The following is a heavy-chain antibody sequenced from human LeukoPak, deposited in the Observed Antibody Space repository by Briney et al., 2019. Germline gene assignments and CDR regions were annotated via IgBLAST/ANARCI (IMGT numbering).Heavy chain of an antibody. D-gene: IGHD5-18*01. V-gene: IGHV3-21*01. CDR3: ARECMDTTMVDAFDI. J-gene: IGHJ3*02. CDR1: GFTFSDYI. CDR2: ISSSSNYI. Sequence: GGSLRLSCAASGFTFSDYIMNWVRQAPGKGLEWVSYISSSSNYIYYADSVKGRFTISRDNAKDSLYLQMNSLRAEDTAVYYCARECMDTTMVDAFDIWGQGTMVTVSS.